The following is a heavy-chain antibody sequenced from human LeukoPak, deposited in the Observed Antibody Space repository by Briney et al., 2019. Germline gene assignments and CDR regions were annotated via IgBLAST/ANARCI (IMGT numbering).Heavy chain of an antibody. CDR2: VSSSSSSTI. J-gene: IGHJ4*02. V-gene: IGHV3-48*02. CDR1: GFTFSYYS. D-gene: IGHD3-22*01. CDR3: ARRGYDSSGYYRYFDY. Sequence: VGSLRLSCAASGFTFSYYSMNWVRQAPGKGLERVSYVSSSSSSTIYYADSVKGRFTISRDNAKNSVYLQMNSLRDEYTAVYFCARRGYDSSGYYRYFDYWGQGTLVTVSS.